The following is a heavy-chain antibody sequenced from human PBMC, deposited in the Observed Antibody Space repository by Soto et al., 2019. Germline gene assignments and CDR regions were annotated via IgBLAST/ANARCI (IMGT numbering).Heavy chain of an antibody. CDR3: ARSSGSYLPRPFDY. CDR1: GFTVSSNS. D-gene: IGHD1-26*01. V-gene: IGHV3-66*01. Sequence: ESLKISCSASGFTVSSNSISWVRQAPGKGLEWVSVIYSGGSTYYADYAKGRFTISRDNSKHTLYLQMNSLRAEDTAVYYCARSSGSYLPRPFDYWGQGTLVTVSS. J-gene: IGHJ4*02. CDR2: IYSGGST.